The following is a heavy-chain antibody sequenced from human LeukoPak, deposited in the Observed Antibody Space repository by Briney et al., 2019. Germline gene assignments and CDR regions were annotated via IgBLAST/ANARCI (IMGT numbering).Heavy chain of an antibody. CDR3: AHKGRGSGSFAM. CDR2: HYWNNDK. D-gene: IGHD3-10*01. V-gene: IGHV2-5*01. Sequence: TLSLTCTVSGYSISSGYYWGWIRQPPGKALEWLAVHYWNNDKSYSPSLKSRLTITKDSSKNQVVLIMTNMDPVDTATYYCAHKGRGSGSFAMWGQGTLVTVSS. J-gene: IGHJ4*02. CDR1: GYSISSGYYW.